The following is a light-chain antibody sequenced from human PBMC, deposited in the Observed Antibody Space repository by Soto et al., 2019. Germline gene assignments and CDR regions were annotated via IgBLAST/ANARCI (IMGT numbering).Light chain of an antibody. Sequence: QSALTQPRSVSGSPGQSVTISCTGTSSDVGGYNYVSWYQQHPGNAPRLMIYDVSKRPSGVPDRFSGSKSGNTASLTISGLQAEDEADYYCCSSAGSSLFGGGTKLTVL. CDR3: CSSAGSSL. V-gene: IGLV2-11*01. CDR2: DVS. J-gene: IGLJ2*01. CDR1: SSDVGGYNY.